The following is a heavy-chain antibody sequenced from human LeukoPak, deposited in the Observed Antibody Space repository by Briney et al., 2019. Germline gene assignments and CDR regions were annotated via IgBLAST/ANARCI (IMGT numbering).Heavy chain of an antibody. J-gene: IGHJ4*02. CDR2: ISYEGNNK. CDR1: GLLFNSYA. V-gene: IGHV3-30*04. Sequence: GGSLTLLCAASGLLFNSYAVQWLPQATGKGLEWVADISYEGNNKYSADSVKGRFTISRDNSKNTLYLQMRSLRVEHRAIYYCARDRGRWTYFDYWGQGTLVTVSS. D-gene: IGHD3-10*01. CDR3: ARDRGRWTYFDY.